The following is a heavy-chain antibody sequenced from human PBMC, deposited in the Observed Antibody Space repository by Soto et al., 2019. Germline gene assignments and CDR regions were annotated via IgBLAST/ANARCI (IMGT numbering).Heavy chain of an antibody. CDR1: GYSFTSYW. CDR2: IYPGDSDT. CDR3: ARGSYSSFDYYYGMDV. Sequence: PGESLKISCKGSGYSFTSYWIGWVRQMPGKGLEWMGIIYPGDSDTRYSPSFQGQVTISADKSISTAYLQWSSLKASDTAMYYCARGSYSSFDYYYGMDVWGQGTTVTVSS. V-gene: IGHV5-51*01. D-gene: IGHD6-6*01. J-gene: IGHJ6*02.